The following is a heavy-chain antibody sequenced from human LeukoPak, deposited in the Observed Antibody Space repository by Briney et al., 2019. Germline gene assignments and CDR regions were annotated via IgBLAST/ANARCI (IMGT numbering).Heavy chain of an antibody. D-gene: IGHD2-15*01. J-gene: IGHJ4*02. CDR2: ISRSSSYT. V-gene: IGHV3-11*05. CDR3: ARDTNSHCSGGSCYSGPDY. Sequence: GGSLRLSCAASGFTFSDYYMSWIRQAPGKGLEWVSSISRSSSYTKYADSVKGRFTISRDNAKNSLYLQMNSLRAEDTAVYYRARDTNSHCSGGSCYSGPDYWGQGTLVTVSS. CDR1: GFTFSDYY.